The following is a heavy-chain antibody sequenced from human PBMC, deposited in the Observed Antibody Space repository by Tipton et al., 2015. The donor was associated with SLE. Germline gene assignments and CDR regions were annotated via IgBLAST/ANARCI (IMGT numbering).Heavy chain of an antibody. CDR2: IYYSGST. Sequence: TLSLTCTVSGGSISVHYWSWIRQPPGKGLEWIGYIYYSGSTNYNPSLKSRVTISVDTSKNQFSLKLSSVTAADTAVYYCERGRGWSSGYFDLWGRGTLVTVSS. CDR3: ERGRGWSSGYFDL. J-gene: IGHJ2*01. V-gene: IGHV4-59*11. D-gene: IGHD1-26*01. CDR1: GGSISVHY.